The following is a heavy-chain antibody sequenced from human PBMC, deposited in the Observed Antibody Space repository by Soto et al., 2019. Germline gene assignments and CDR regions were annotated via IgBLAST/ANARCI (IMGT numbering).Heavy chain of an antibody. CDR1: GFTFSSDW. V-gene: IGHV3-7*03. CDR3: ARISSRSWYRYNRTSMAG. J-gene: IGHJ6*01. Sequence: WGSLRLSCAASGFTFSSDWMSWFRQAPGKGLEWVANIKQDGSEKYYVDSVKGRFTISRDNAKNSLYLQMNSLRAEDTAVYYCARISSRSWYRYNRTSMAGWGQLTMSIVSS. CDR2: IKQDGSEK. D-gene: IGHD6-13*01.